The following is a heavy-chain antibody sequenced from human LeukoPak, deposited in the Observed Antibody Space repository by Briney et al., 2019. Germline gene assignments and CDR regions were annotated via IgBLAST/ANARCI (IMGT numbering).Heavy chain of an antibody. J-gene: IGHJ3*02. Sequence: PGGSLRLSCAVSGFAFGSEAMSWVRQAPGKGLEWVGDIKQDGSEQYYVGSVKGRFTISRDNAKNSLYLQMSSLRAEDTAVYYCARDPNGDYIGAFEIWGQGTMVTVSS. CDR3: ARDPNGDYIGAFEI. D-gene: IGHD4-17*01. V-gene: IGHV3-7*03. CDR2: IKQDGSEQ. CDR1: GFAFGSEA.